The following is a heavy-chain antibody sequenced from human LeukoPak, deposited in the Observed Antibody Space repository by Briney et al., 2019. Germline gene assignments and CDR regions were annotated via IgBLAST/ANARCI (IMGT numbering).Heavy chain of an antibody. CDR3: AREGTMVRGAPLDY. CDR2: IYHSGST. V-gene: IGHV4-38-2*02. J-gene: IGHJ4*02. D-gene: IGHD3-10*01. Sequence: SETLSLTCTVSGYSISSGYYWGWIRQPPGKGLEWIGSIYHSGSTYCNPSLKSRVTISVDTSKNQFSLKLSSVTAADTAVYYCAREGTMVRGAPLDYWGQGTLVTVSS. CDR1: GYSISSGYY.